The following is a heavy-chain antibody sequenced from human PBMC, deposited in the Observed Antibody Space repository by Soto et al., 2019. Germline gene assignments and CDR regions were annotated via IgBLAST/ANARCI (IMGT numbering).Heavy chain of an antibody. CDR2: INHSGST. Sequence: PSETLSLTCAVYGGSFSGYYWSWIRQPPGKGLEWIGEINHSGSTNYNPSLKSRVTISVDTSKNQFSLKLSSVTAADTAVYYCARGRGPNWNYFYYCGMGGWGQVTTVTXSS. V-gene: IGHV4-34*01. CDR3: ARGRGPNWNYFYYCGMGG. J-gene: IGHJ6*02. CDR1: GGSFSGYY. D-gene: IGHD1-1*01.